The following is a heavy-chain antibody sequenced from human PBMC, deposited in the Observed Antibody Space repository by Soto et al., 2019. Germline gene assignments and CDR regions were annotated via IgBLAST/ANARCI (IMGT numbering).Heavy chain of an antibody. CDR1: GFTFSSYA. V-gene: IGHV3-23*01. D-gene: IGHD6-19*01. CDR3: AKDRKSGSGWYWDY. J-gene: IGHJ4*02. CDR2: ISGSGGST. Sequence: LRLSCAVSGFTFSSYAMSWVRQAPGKGLEWVSGISGSGGSTYSADSVKGRFTISRDNSKNTLYLQMNSLRVEDTAVYYCAKDRKSGSGWYWDYWGQGTLVTVSS.